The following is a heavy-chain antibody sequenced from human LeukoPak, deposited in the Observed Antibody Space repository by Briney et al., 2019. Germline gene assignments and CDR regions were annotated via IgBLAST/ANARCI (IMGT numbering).Heavy chain of an antibody. J-gene: IGHJ4*02. V-gene: IGHV4-30-4*01. CDR3: ARENPYCSSTSCYQGHYFDY. CDR1: GGSISSGDYY. D-gene: IGHD2-2*01. Sequence: PSQTLSLTCTVSGGSISSGDYYWSWIRQPRGKGLEWIGYIYYSGSTYYNPSLKSRVTISVDTSKNQFSLKLSSVTAADTAVYYCARENPYCSSTSCYQGHYFDYWGQGTLVTVSS. CDR2: IYYSGST.